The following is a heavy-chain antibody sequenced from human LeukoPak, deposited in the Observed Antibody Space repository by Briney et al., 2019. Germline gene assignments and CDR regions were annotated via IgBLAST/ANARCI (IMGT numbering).Heavy chain of an antibody. CDR1: GGTFSSYA. D-gene: IGHD1-26*01. CDR3: ARSGGSGSYFPDY. J-gene: IGHJ4*02. V-gene: IGHV1-69*13. Sequence: SVKVSCKASGGTFSSYAISWVRQAPGQGLEWMGGIIPIFGTANYAQKFQGGVTITADESTSTAYMELSSLRSEDTAVYYCARSGGSGSYFPDYWGQGTLVTVSS. CDR2: IIPIFGTA.